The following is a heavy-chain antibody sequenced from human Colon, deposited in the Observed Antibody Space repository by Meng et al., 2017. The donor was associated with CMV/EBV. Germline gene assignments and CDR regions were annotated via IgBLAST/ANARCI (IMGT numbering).Heavy chain of an antibody. V-gene: IGHV3-7*03. Sequence: GESLKISCAASGFTFSSYWMSWVRQAPGKGLEWVANIKQDGSEKYYVDSVKGRFTISRDNAKNSLYLQMNSLRVEDTAIYYCARDGVVVLGATRDWGQGTLVTVSS. D-gene: IGHD2-15*01. J-gene: IGHJ4*02. CDR2: IKQDGSEK. CDR3: ARDGVVVLGATRD. CDR1: GFTFSSYW.